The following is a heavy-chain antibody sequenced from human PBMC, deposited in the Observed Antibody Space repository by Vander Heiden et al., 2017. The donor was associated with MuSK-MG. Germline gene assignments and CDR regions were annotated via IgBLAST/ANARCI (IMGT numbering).Heavy chain of an antibody. CDR1: GGSISSSSYY. CDR3: ARHEGSGYDAFDI. V-gene: IGHV4-39*01. D-gene: IGHD5-12*01. CDR2: IYYSGST. J-gene: IGHJ3*02. Sequence: QLQLQESGPGLVKPSETLSLTCTVSGGSISSSSYYWGWIRQPPGKGLEWIGSIYYSGSTYYNPSLKSRVTISVDTSKNQFSLKLSSVTAADTAVYYCARHEGSGYDAFDIWGQGTMVTVSS.